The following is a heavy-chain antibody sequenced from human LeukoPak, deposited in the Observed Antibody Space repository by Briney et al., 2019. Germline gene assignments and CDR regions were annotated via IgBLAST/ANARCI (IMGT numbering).Heavy chain of an antibody. Sequence: SETLSLTCTVSGASISSNTYYWGWIRQPPGKGLEWIGSIYYSGNTFYNPSLKSRVTISVDTSKNHFSLRLTSVTAADTAVYFCARQILGYGDQGGYFDYWGQGTLVTVSS. V-gene: IGHV4-39*01. CDR2: IYYSGNT. CDR1: GASISSNTYY. CDR3: ARQILGYGDQGGYFDY. D-gene: IGHD4-17*01. J-gene: IGHJ4*02.